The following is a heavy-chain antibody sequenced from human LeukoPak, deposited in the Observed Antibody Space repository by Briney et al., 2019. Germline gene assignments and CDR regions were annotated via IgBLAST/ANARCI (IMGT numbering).Heavy chain of an antibody. J-gene: IGHJ4*02. V-gene: IGHV3-48*04. CDR2: ISSFSGTI. D-gene: IGHD3-3*01. CDR1: GFTFSSYS. CDR3: AQMRSDS. Sequence: GGSLRLSCAASGFTFSSYSMNWVRQAPGKGLEWVSYISSFSGTIYYADSVKGRFTISRDNAKNSLYLQMNSLRAEDTAVYYCAQMRSDSWGQGTLVTVSS.